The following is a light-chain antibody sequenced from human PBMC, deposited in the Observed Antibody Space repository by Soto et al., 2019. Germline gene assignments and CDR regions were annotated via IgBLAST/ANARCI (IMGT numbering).Light chain of an antibody. CDR1: TSNIGRNT. V-gene: IGLV1-44*01. CDR2: SNN. CDR3: AAWDDSLNGQEV. J-gene: IGLJ3*02. Sequence: QSVLTQPPSASGTPGQRVTISCSGSTSNIGRNTVNWYQQLPGTAPKVLIYSNNQRPSGVPDRFSGSKSGTSASLAISGLQSEDEADYYCAAWDDSLNGQEVFGGGTKLTVL.